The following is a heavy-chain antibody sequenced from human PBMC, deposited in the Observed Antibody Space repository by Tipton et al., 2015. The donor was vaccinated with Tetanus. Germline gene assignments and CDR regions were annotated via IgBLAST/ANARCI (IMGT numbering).Heavy chain of an antibody. CDR2: IHTGGNT. V-gene: IGHV3-53*01. Sequence: GSLRLSCAISGFSVSSNYLTWVRQAPGKGLEWVSVIHTGGNTYYADSVKGRFTVSRDNSKNTFHLQMNSLRAEDTAVYYCTRLWAEALDYWGQGTLVTVSS. CDR3: TRLWAEALDY. J-gene: IGHJ4*02. D-gene: IGHD3-10*01. CDR1: GFSVSSNY.